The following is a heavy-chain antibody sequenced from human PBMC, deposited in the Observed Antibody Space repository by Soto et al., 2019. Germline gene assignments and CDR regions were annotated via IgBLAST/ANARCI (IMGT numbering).Heavy chain of an antibody. CDR1: GASISVASSIYY. CDR3: ARRELRLRNSGSFYNAHFDP. CDR2: ISYIGAT. Sequence: ESLSLTCRVSGASISVASSIYYWGWIRQPPGKGLEWIASISYIGATFHNPSLKSRVTISTDKSKNQFSLQLSSVTAGDTAVYFCARRELRLRNSGSFYNAHFDPWGQGALVTVYS. D-gene: IGHD1-26*01. V-gene: IGHV4-39*01. J-gene: IGHJ5*02.